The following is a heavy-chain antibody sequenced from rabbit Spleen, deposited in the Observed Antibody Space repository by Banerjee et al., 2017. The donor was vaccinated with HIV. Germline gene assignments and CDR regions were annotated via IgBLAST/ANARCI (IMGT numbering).Heavy chain of an antibody. CDR2: IDSGSRDFT. D-gene: IGHD1-1*01. V-gene: IGHV1S40*01. CDR3: ARDLDGVIGWNFGW. CDR1: GFDFSAYTF. J-gene: IGHJ4*01. Sequence: LVEYGGDLVQPGASLTLTCTASGFDFSAYTFMCWVRQAPGKGLEWIACIDSGSRDFTYYASWARGRFTISKTSSTTVTLQMTSLTAADTATYFCARDLDGVIGWNFGWWGPGTLVTVS.